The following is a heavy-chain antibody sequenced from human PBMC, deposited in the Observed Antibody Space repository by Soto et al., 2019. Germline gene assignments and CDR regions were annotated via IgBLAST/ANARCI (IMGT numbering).Heavy chain of an antibody. J-gene: IGHJ5*02. CDR1: GFTFSTFA. Sequence: GSLRLSCAASGFTFSTFAMHWVRQAPGKGLDWVAVISYDGSNKYYADSVKGRFTISRDNSKNTLYLQMNSLRSEDTAVYYCARDPAGNWFDPWGQGTLVT. D-gene: IGHD6-19*01. V-gene: IGHV3-30-3*01. CDR3: ARDPAGNWFDP. CDR2: ISYDGSNK.